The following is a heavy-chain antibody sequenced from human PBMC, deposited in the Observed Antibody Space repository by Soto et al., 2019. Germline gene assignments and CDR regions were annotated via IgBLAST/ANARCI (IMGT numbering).Heavy chain of an antibody. CDR2: INPSNGSI. CDR1: GYTFTTYY. Sequence: ASVKVSCKASGYTFTTYYIHWVRQAPGQGLEWMGGINPSNGSINYAQKLQGRVTMTTDTSTSTAYMELRSLRSDDTAVYYCARGGSSYSYGHPRPWGQGTLVTVSS. J-gene: IGHJ5*02. V-gene: IGHV1-46*01. D-gene: IGHD5-18*01. CDR3: ARGGSSYSYGHPRP.